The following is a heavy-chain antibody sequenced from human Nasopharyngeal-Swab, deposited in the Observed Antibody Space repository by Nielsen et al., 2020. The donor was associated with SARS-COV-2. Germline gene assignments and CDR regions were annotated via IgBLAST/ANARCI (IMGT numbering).Heavy chain of an antibody. V-gene: IGHV4-39*01. D-gene: IGHD3-3*01. CDR2: IYYSGST. CDR1: GGSISSYY. J-gene: IGHJ6*02. Sequence: GPLRPSCTVPGGSISSYYWGWIPQPPGKGLEWIGSIYYSGSTYYNPSLKSRVSISVDTSKNQFSLKLSSVTAADTAVYYYARQERSIWSGYYTGYYYGMDVWGQGTTVTVSS. CDR3: ARQERSIWSGYYTGYYYGMDV.